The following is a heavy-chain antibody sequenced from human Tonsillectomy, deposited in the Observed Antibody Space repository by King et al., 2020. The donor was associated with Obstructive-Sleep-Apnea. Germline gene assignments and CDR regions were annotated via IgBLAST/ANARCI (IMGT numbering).Heavy chain of an antibody. CDR3: ATYYDSSGHFQH. J-gene: IGHJ1*01. Sequence: VQLVESGGGSVKPGGSLRLSCAASGFTFSDYYMSWIRQAPGKGLEWGSDISSSSSYTNYADSVKGRFTISRDNANNSLYLQMNSLRAGDTAVDYCATYYDSSGHFQHWGQGTLVTVSS. D-gene: IGHD3-22*01. V-gene: IGHV3-11*06. CDR1: GFTFSDYY. CDR2: ISSSSSYT.